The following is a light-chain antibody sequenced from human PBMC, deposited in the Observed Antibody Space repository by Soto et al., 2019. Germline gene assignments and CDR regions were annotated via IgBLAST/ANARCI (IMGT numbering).Light chain of an antibody. CDR1: QSIGRY. CDR3: QQYDSSPRT. CDR2: TAS. J-gene: IGKJ1*01. Sequence: DIQMTQSPSSLSASVGDRVTITCRASQSIGRYLNWYQEKPGKAPNVVIFTASSLQSGVPSRFNGSGSGADFTLTISRLEPEDFAVYYCQQYDSSPRTFGQGTKVDI. V-gene: IGKV1-39*01.